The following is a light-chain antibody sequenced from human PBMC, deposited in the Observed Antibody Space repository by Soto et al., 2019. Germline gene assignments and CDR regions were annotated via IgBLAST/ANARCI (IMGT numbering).Light chain of an antibody. Sequence: QTVVTQEPSFSVSPGGTVTLTCGLSSGSVSASYYPSWYQQTPGQAPRTLIYNTNTRSSGVPDRFSGSKSGNTASLTISGLQAEDEADYFCCSYAGGYTYLFGTGTKLTVL. V-gene: IGLV8-61*01. CDR1: SGSVSASYY. J-gene: IGLJ1*01. CDR2: NTN. CDR3: CSYAGGYTYL.